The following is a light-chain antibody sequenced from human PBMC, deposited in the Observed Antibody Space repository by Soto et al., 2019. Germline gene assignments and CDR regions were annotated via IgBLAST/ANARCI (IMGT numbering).Light chain of an antibody. Sequence: DIQMTQCPSSLSASVGARVTMSCRASQSISTHLNWYQQKPGKAPNLLIYAASSLQSGVPSRFSGSGSGTDFTLTISSLQPEDFATYFCQQSYITPAGFGGGTKVDI. CDR3: QQSYITPAG. V-gene: IGKV1-39*01. CDR2: AAS. CDR1: QSISTH. J-gene: IGKJ4*01.